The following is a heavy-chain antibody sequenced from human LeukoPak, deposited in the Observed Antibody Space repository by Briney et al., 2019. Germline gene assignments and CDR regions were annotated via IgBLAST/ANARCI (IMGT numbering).Heavy chain of an antibody. V-gene: IGHV3-23*01. CDR2: ISGSGGST. D-gene: IGHD2-2*01. CDR3: AKGVVPAPYYYYGVDV. CDR1: GFTFSSYA. J-gene: IGHJ6*02. Sequence: PGGSLRLSCAASGFTFSSYAMSWVRQAPGKGLEWVSAISGSGGSTYYADSVKGRFTISRDNSKNTLYLQMNSLRAEDTAVYYCAKGVVPAPYYYYGVDVWGQGTTVTVSS.